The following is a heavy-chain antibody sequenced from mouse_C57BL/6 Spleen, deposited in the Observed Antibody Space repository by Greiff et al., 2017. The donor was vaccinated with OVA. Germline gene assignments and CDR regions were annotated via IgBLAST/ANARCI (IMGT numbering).Heavy chain of an antibody. CDR3: ARRDYSNYGYYFDY. V-gene: IGHV1-78*01. CDR2: IYPRDGST. D-gene: IGHD2-5*01. J-gene: IGHJ2*01. Sequence: VQGVESDAELVKPGASVKISCKVSGYTFTDHTIHWMKQRPEQGLEWIGYIYPRDGSTKYNEKFKGKATLTADKSSSTAYMQLNSLTSEDSAVYFCARRDYSNYGYYFDYWGQGTTLTVSS. CDR1: GYTFTDHT.